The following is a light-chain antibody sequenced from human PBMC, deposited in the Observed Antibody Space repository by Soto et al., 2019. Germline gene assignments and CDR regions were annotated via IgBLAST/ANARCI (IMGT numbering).Light chain of an antibody. V-gene: IGLV2-8*01. Sequence: QSALTQPPSASGSPGKSVTISCTGTSSDVGGYNYVSWYQQHPGNAPKLMIYEVSKRPSGVPDRFSGSKSGNTASLTVSGLQAEDEADYYCSSYAVTNNLLFGGGTKLTVL. CDR2: EVS. J-gene: IGLJ2*01. CDR1: SSDVGGYNY. CDR3: SSYAVTNNLL.